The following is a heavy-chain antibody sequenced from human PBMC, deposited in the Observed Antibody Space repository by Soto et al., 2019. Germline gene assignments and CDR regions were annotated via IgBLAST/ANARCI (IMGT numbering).Heavy chain of an antibody. CDR2: VNPILSMS. CDR3: ASSYGSGYRAFDY. V-gene: IGHV1-69*02. J-gene: IGHJ4*02. Sequence: QVQLVQSGAEVKRPGSSVKVYFKASGDTFNFYSINWVRQAPGVGLEWVGRVNPILSMSNYAQRFQGRVTMTADKSTSTAYMELRSLRSEDTAIYYCASSYGSGYRAFDYWGQGALVTVSS. D-gene: IGHD3-10*01. CDR1: GDTFNFYS.